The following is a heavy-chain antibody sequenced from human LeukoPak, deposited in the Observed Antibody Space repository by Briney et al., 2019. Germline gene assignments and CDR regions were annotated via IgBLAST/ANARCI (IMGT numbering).Heavy chain of an antibody. D-gene: IGHD6-13*01. J-gene: IGHJ4*02. Sequence: GGSLRLSCAASGFTFSNYDLHWVRQAAGKGLEWVSGIGTAGDTYYPASVKGRFTISRENAKNSLYLQMNSLSAGDTAVYYCASSPAYSSSWYAIDNWGQGTLVTVSS. CDR2: IGTAGDT. CDR1: GFTFSNYD. CDR3: ASSPAYSSSWYAIDN. V-gene: IGHV3-13*01.